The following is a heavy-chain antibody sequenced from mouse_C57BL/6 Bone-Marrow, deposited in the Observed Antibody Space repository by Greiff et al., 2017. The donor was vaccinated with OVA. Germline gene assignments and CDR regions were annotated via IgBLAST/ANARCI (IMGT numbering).Heavy chain of an antibody. V-gene: IGHV14-2*01. J-gene: IGHJ3*01. CDR3: ARSRWFAY. CDR2: IDPEDGET. CDR1: GFNIKDYY. Sequence: EVQLQQSGAELVKPGASVKLSCTASGFNIKDYYMHWVKQRTEQGLEWIGRIDPEDGETKYAPNFQGKATITADTTSNTAYLQLSSLTSEDSAVYYCARSRWFAYWGQGTLVTVSA.